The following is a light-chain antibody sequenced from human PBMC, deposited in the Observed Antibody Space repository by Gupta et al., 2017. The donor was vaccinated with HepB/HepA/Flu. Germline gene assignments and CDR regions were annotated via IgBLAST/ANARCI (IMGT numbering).Light chain of an antibody. Sequence: DIVMTQSPDSLVVSLGERATIDCKSSQSVLSTSNNDNFLAWYQQKPGQPPKPLIFWASTRESGVPERFSGSGSGTDFTLTISSLQAEDVAVYFCQQYYTTPCTFGQGTKLEIK. V-gene: IGKV4-1*01. CDR2: WAS. J-gene: IGKJ2*02. CDR1: QSVLSTSNNDNF. CDR3: QQYYTTPCT.